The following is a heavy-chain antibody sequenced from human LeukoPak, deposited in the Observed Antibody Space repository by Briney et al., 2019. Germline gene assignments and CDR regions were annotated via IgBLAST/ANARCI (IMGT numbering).Heavy chain of an antibody. Sequence: PGGSLRLSCAASGFTFSSYSMNWVRQAPGKGLEWVSSISSSSSYIYYADSVKGRFTISRDNAKNSLYLQMNSLRAEDTAVYYCARVLGPSYYYGSGTNQNDYWGRGTLVTVSS. D-gene: IGHD3-10*01. CDR2: ISSSSSYI. V-gene: IGHV3-21*01. J-gene: IGHJ4*02. CDR1: GFTFSSYS. CDR3: ARVLGPSYYYGSGTNQNDY.